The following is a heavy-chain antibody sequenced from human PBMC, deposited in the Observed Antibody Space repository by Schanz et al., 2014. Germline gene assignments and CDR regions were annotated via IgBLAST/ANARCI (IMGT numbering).Heavy chain of an antibody. V-gene: IGHV3-23*04. Sequence: EVQLVESGGGLVQPGGSLRLSCLASGFAFSSYGMNWLRQAPGKGLEWVSAISGSGGSTYYADSVKGRFTISRDNSKNTLYLQMNSLRAEDTALYYCVRDELLWFGEVLSLDYWGQGALVTVSS. D-gene: IGHD3-10*01. CDR3: VRDELLWFGEVLSLDY. CDR1: GFAFSSYG. J-gene: IGHJ4*02. CDR2: ISGSGGST.